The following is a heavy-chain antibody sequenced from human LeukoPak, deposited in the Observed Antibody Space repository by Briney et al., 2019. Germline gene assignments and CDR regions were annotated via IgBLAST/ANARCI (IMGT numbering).Heavy chain of an antibody. D-gene: IGHD3-22*01. V-gene: IGHV4-34*01. CDR2: INHSGST. CDR1: GGSISTYY. Sequence: KASETLSLTCTVSGGSISTYYWSWIRQPPGKGLEWIGEINHSGSTNYNPSLKSRVTISVDTSKNQFSLKLSSVTAADTAVYYCARDQYYYDSSGYLTFDYWGQGTLVTVSS. CDR3: ARDQYYYDSSGYLTFDY. J-gene: IGHJ4*02.